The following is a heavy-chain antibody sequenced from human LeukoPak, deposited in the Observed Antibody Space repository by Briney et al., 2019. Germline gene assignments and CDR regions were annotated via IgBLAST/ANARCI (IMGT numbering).Heavy chain of an antibody. CDR2: IRSKAYGGTT. Sequence: GRSLRLSCTASGFTFCDYAMSWFRQAPGKGLEWVGFIRSKAYGGTTEYAASVKGRFTISRDDSKSTAYLQMNSLKTEDTAVYYCTTEVVVVAAIGSYWGQGTLVTVSS. CDR1: GFTFCDYA. J-gene: IGHJ4*02. D-gene: IGHD2-15*01. CDR3: TTEVVVVAAIGSY. V-gene: IGHV3-49*03.